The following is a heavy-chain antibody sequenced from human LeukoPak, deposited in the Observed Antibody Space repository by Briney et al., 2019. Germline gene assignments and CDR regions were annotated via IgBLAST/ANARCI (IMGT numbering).Heavy chain of an antibody. D-gene: IGHD3-22*01. J-gene: IGHJ4*02. Sequence: GGSLRLSCTASGFTFSSYAMHWVRQAPGKGLEWVAVISYDGSNKYYADSVKGRFTISRDNSKNTLYLQMNSLRAEDTAVYYSARDHYYDSSGYYSGYWGQGTLVTVSS. CDR1: GFTFSSYA. CDR3: ARDHYYDSSGYYSGY. V-gene: IGHV3-30-3*01. CDR2: ISYDGSNK.